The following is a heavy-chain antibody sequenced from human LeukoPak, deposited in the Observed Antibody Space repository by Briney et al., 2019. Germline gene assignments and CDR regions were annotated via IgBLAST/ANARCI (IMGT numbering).Heavy chain of an antibody. CDR2: IWYDGSNK. Sequence: GRSLRLSCAASGFTFSSYGMHWVRQAPGKGLEWVAVIWYDGSNKYYADSVKGRFTISRDNSKNTLYLQMNSLRAEDTTVYYCAAPPPVYYDSSGYYGGIDYWGQGTLVTVSS. D-gene: IGHD3-22*01. V-gene: IGHV3-33*01. CDR3: AAPPPVYYDSSGYYGGIDY. CDR1: GFTFSSYG. J-gene: IGHJ4*02.